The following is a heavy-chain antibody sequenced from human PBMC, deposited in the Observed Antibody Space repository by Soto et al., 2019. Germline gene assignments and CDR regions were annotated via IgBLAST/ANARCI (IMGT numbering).Heavy chain of an antibody. CDR2: MNPNSGNT. D-gene: IGHD6-13*01. CDR1: GYTFTSYD. Sequence: ASVKVSCKASGYTFTSYDINWVRQATGQGLEWMGWMNPNSGNTGYAQKFQGRVTITRNTSTSTAYMELSSLRSEDTAVYYCARDPLYSSSWPYCYGMDVWGQGTTVTVSS. CDR3: ARDPLYSSSWPYCYGMDV. J-gene: IGHJ6*02. V-gene: IGHV1-8*01.